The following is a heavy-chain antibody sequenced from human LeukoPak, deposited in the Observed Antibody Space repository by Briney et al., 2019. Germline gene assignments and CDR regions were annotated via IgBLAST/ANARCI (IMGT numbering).Heavy chain of an antibody. J-gene: IGHJ4*02. CDR1: GGSISSSTYY. V-gene: IGHV4-39*01. D-gene: IGHD3/OR15-3a*01. CDR3: ARQTGSGLFTLP. Sequence: SETLSLTCTVSGGSISSSTYYWGWIRQSPGMGLEWIGTIYYSGSTYYNPSLNSRVTISIDTSKNQILTATDTAMYYCARQTGSGLFTLPGGQGTLVTVSS. CDR2: IYYSGST.